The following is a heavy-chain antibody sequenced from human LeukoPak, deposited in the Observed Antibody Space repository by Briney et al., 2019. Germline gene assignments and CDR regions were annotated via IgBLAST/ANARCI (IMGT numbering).Heavy chain of an antibody. D-gene: IGHD1-14*01. Sequence: GGSLRLSCAASGFTFSSYGMHWVRQAPGKGLEWVAVISYDGSNKYYADSVKGRFTISGDNSKNTLYLQMNSLRAEDTAVYYCAKADHVYYFDYWGQGTLVTVSS. CDR3: AKADHVYYFDY. CDR2: ISYDGSNK. J-gene: IGHJ4*02. V-gene: IGHV3-30*18. CDR1: GFTFSSYG.